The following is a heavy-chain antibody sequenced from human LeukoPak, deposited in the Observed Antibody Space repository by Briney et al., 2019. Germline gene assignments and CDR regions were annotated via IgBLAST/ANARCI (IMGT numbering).Heavy chain of an antibody. V-gene: IGHV4-34*01. J-gene: IGHJ4*02. D-gene: IGHD5-18*01. Sequence: SETLSLTCAVYGGSFSGYYWSWIRQPPGKGLEWIGEINHSGSTNYNPSLKSRVTISVDTSKNQFSLKLSSMTAADTAVYYCARYRLPGGRRGYFDYWGQGTLVTVSS. CDR2: INHSGST. CDR1: GGSFSGYY. CDR3: ARYRLPGGRRGYFDY.